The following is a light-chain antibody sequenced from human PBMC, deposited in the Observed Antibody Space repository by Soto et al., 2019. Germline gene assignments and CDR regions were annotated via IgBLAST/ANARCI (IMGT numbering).Light chain of an antibody. CDR1: QSVSSY. V-gene: IGKV3-11*01. Sequence: EIVLTQSPATLSLSPVERATLSCSASQSVSSYLAWYQQKPGQAPRLLFYDASNRATGIPARFSGSGSGTDFTLTISSLEPEDFAVYYCQQRSNWPLITLGQGTRLEIK. J-gene: IGKJ5*01. CDR2: DAS. CDR3: QQRSNWPLIT.